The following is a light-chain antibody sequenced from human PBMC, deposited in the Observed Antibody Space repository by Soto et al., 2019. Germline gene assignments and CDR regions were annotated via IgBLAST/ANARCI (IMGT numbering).Light chain of an antibody. J-gene: IGLJ1*01. V-gene: IGLV2-11*01. Sequence: QSVLTQPRSVSGSPGQSVTISCTGTSSDVGGCNYVSWYQQHPGKAPKLMIYDVSKRPSGVPDRFSGSKSGNTASLTISGLQAEDEADYYCCSYAGSYTFNYVFGTGTKVTV. CDR3: CSYAGSYTFNYV. CDR1: SSDVGGCNY. CDR2: DVS.